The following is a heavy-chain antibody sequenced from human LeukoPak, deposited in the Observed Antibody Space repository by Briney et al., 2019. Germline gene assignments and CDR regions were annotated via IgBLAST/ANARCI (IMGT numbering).Heavy chain of an antibody. CDR1: GFTFSSYA. CDR3: ARHSYGTLDY. Sequence: AGGSLRLSCAASGFTFSSYAMHWVRQAPGKGLEYVSAISSNGGSTYYANSVKGRFTISRDNSKNTLYLQMGSLRAEDMAVYYCARHSYGTLDYWGQGTLVTVSS. CDR2: ISSNGGST. D-gene: IGHD5-18*01. V-gene: IGHV3-64*01. J-gene: IGHJ4*02.